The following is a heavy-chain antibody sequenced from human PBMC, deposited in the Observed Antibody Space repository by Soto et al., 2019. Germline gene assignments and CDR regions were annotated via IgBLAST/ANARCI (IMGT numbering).Heavy chain of an antibody. Sequence: PGGSLRLSCAASGFTFSSYWMSWVRQAPGKGLEWVANIKQDGSEKYYVDSVKGRFTISRDNAKNSLYLQMNSLRAEDTAVYYCARVNSGYDFHLFDYWGQGTLVTVSS. V-gene: IGHV3-7*03. CDR1: GFTFSSYW. D-gene: IGHD5-12*01. J-gene: IGHJ4*02. CDR3: ARVNSGYDFHLFDY. CDR2: IKQDGSEK.